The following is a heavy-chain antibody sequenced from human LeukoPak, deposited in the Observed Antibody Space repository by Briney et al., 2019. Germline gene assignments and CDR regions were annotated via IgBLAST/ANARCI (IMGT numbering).Heavy chain of an antibody. CDR2: IYYSGST. CDR3: AGHHPRNTVDF. V-gene: IGHV4-59*01. J-gene: IGHJ4*02. D-gene: IGHD2-8*02. Sequence: PSETLSLTCTVSGGSISYYYWSWIRQPPGKGLEWIGYIYYSGSTNYNPSLKSRVTISVDTSKNQFSLNLTSVTTADTAVYYCAGHHPRNTVDFWGQGTLVTVSS. CDR1: GGSISYYY.